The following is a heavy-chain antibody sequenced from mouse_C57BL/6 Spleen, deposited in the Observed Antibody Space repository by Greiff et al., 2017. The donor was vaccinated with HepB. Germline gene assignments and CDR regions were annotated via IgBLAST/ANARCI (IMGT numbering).Heavy chain of an antibody. J-gene: IGHJ2*01. CDR3: ARVEYYSNRYFDY. CDR1: GYSFTSYY. Sequence: QVQLQQSGPELVKPGASVKISCKASGYSFTSYYIHWVKQRPGQGLEWIGWIYPGSGNTKYNEKFKGKATLTADTSSSTAYMQLSSLTSEDSAVYYCARVEYYSNRYFDYWGQGTTRTVSS. D-gene: IGHD2-5*01. V-gene: IGHV1-66*01. CDR2: IYPGSGNT.